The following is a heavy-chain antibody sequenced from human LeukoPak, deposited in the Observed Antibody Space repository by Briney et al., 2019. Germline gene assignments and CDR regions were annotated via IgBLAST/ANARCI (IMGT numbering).Heavy chain of an antibody. CDR1: GGSFSGYY. D-gene: IGHD3-10*01. Sequence: SETLSLTCAVYGGSFSGYYWSWNRQPPGKGLEWIGEINHSGSTNYNPSLKSRVTISVDTSKNQFSLKLSSVTAADTAVYYCARGPINYYLNWFDPWGQGTLVTVSS. CDR3: ARGPINYYLNWFDP. J-gene: IGHJ5*02. CDR2: INHSGST. V-gene: IGHV4-34*01.